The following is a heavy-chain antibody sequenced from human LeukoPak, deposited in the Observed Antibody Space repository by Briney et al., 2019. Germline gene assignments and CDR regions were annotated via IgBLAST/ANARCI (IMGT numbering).Heavy chain of an antibody. CDR3: ARGGGPNYHYGMDV. CDR2: INHSGST. J-gene: IGHJ6*02. V-gene: IGHV4-34*01. D-gene: IGHD4-23*01. Sequence: SETLSLTCAVYGGSFSGYYWSWIRQPPGKGLEWIGEINHSGSTNYNPSLKSRVTISVDTSKNQFSLKLSSVTAADTAVYYCARGGGPNYHYGMDVWGQGTTVTVSS. CDR1: GGSFSGYY.